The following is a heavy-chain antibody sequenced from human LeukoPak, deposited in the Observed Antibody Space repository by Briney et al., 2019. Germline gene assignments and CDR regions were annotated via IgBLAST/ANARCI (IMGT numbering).Heavy chain of an antibody. V-gene: IGHV4-4*02. D-gene: IGHD5-24*01. J-gene: IGHJ4*02. CDR2: IYHSGST. CDR3: ARAHDGYNYAFDY. Sequence: SETLSLTCAVSGGSISSSNWWSWVRQPPGKGLEWIGEIYHSGSTNYNPSLESRVTISVDKSKNQFSLKLSSVTAADTAVYYCARAHDGYNYAFDYWGQGTLVTVSS. CDR1: GGSISSSNW.